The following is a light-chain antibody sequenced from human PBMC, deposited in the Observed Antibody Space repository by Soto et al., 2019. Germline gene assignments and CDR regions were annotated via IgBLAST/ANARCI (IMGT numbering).Light chain of an antibody. J-gene: IGKJ1*01. CDR1: QPVTNY. V-gene: IGKV1-39*01. CDR3: QQSYSTLTWT. CDR2: AAS. Sequence: DIQMTQSPSSLSASVVDRVTITCRASQPVTNYLSWYQQKPGKAPKLFIYAASSLQSGVPSRFSGSGSGTDFTLTISSLQPEDFATYYCQQSYSTLTWTFGQGTKVDIK.